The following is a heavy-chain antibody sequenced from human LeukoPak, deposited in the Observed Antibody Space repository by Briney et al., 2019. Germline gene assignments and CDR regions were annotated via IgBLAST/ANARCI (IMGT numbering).Heavy chain of an antibody. CDR3: ARDQYDTWSRRGNFDS. Sequence: ETLSLTCAVYGGSFSGYYWSWIRRPPGKGLEWVANIKLDGSEKNYVDSVKGRFTISRDNTKNSLYLQMNSLRAEDTAVFYCARDQYDTWSRRGNFDSWGQGTLVIVSS. D-gene: IGHD3-3*01. CDR2: IKLDGSEK. J-gene: IGHJ4*02. CDR1: GGSFSGYY. V-gene: IGHV3-7*03.